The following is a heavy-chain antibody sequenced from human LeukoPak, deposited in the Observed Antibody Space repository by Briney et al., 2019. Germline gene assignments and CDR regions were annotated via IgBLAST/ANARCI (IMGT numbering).Heavy chain of an antibody. D-gene: IGHD2-21*02. CDR3: ARDGVFRFEVGDVYYYYMDV. CDR2: INPNSGDT. CDR1: GYTFTIYH. V-gene: IGHV1-2*02. J-gene: IGHJ6*03. Sequence: ASVKVSCKASGYTFTIYHINWVRQATGQGLEWMGWINPNSGDTKYAQKFQGRVTMTRDTSNNTVYMDLTRLIFDDTAMYYCARDGVFRFEVGDVYYYYMDVWGKGTTVIISS.